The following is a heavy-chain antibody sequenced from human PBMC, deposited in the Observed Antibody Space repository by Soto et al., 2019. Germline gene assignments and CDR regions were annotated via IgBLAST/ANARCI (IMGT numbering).Heavy chain of an antibody. CDR1: GGTFSSYA. CDR2: IIHIFGTA. CDR3: ARASRFDSSGYYEYFQH. J-gene: IGHJ1*01. Sequence: QVQLVQSGAEVKKPGSSVKVSCKASGGTFSSYAISWVRQAPGQGLEWMGGIIHIFGTANYEQKFQGRVTITADESTSTAYMELSSLRSEDTAVYYCARASRFDSSGYYEYFQHWGQGTLVTVSS. V-gene: IGHV1-69*01. D-gene: IGHD3-22*01.